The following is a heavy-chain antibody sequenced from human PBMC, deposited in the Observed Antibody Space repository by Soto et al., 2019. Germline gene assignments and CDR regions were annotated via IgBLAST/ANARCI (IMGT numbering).Heavy chain of an antibody. D-gene: IGHD2-2*01. CDR2: IIPIFGIP. CDR3: AREDRDRETGLVPAAIDGMDV. CDR1: GGTFSRYS. V-gene: IGHV1-69*08. Sequence: QVQLVQSGAEVKKPGSSVKVSCKASGGTFSRYSITWVRQAPGHGLEWIGWIIPIFGIPSYAQKFQGRVTITADESTSTAYMELSSLRSDDTAVYYCAREDRDRETGLVPAAIDGMDVWGQGTTVTVSS. J-gene: IGHJ6*02.